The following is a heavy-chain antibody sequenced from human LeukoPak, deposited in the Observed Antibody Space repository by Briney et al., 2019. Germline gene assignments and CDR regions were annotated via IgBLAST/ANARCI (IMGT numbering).Heavy chain of an antibody. CDR2: LGISGTI. V-gene: IGHV3-48*01. J-gene: IGHJ4*02. CDR1: GFAVNTYD. Sequence: GGSLRLSCAASGFAVNTYDMHWVRQAPGEGPQWIAYLGISGTIYYADSVRGRSTISRDSAKNSLYLQMNGLRVDDTAIYYCAGYGVYPYWGQGTPVTVSS. CDR3: AGYGVYPY. D-gene: IGHD5/OR15-5a*01.